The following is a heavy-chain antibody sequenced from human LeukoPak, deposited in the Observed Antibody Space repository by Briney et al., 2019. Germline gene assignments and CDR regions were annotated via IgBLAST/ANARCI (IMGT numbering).Heavy chain of an antibody. Sequence: PSETLSLTCTVSGGSISSYYWSWIRQPPGKGLEWIGYIYYSGSTNYNPSLKSRVTISVDTSKNQFSLKLSSVTAADTAVYYCARGEMATISKDQYYFDYWGQGTLVTVSS. CDR3: ARGEMATISKDQYYFDY. J-gene: IGHJ4*02. CDR1: GGSISSYY. CDR2: IYYSGST. D-gene: IGHD5-24*01. V-gene: IGHV4-59*01.